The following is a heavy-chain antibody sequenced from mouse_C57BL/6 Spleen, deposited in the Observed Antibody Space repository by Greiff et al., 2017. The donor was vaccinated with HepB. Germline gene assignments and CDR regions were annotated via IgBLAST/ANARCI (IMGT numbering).Heavy chain of an antibody. CDR2: LYPGNSDT. Sequence: VQLKESGTVLARPGASVKMSCKTSGYTFTSYWMHWVKQRPGQGLEWIGALYPGNSDTSYNQKFKGKAKLTAVTSASTAYMELNSLTNEDSAVYYCTRGKWYYDYETWFAYWGQGTLVTVSA. V-gene: IGHV1-5*01. D-gene: IGHD2-4*01. CDR3: TRGKWYYDYETWFAY. CDR1: GYTFTSYW. J-gene: IGHJ3*01.